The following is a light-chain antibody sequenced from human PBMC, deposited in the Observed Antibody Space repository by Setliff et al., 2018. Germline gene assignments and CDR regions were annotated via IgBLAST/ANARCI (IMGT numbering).Light chain of an antibody. Sequence: QSALTQPASVSGSPGQSITISCTGTSSDVGGYNYVSWYQQHPGTAPKLMIYDVSKRPSGVSNRFSGSKSGNTASLTISGLQAEDEADYYCSSYTISSTYVFGTGTKVTV. J-gene: IGLJ1*01. CDR1: SSDVGGYNY. CDR3: SSYTISSTYV. V-gene: IGLV2-14*01. CDR2: DVS.